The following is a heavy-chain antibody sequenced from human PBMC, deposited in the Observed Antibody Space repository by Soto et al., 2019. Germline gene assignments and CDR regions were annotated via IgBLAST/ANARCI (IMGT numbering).Heavy chain of an antibody. CDR3: ARDRGHSSGWKNYYYYGMDV. D-gene: IGHD6-19*01. Sequence: QVQLVQSGAEVKKPGASVKVSCKASGYTFTGYYMHWVRQAPGQGLEWMGWINPNSGGTNYAQKFQGRVTMTRDTSISTAYMELSRLRSDDTAVYYCARDRGHSSGWKNYYYYGMDVWGQGTTVTVSS. J-gene: IGHJ6*02. CDR2: INPNSGGT. CDR1: GYTFTGYY. V-gene: IGHV1-2*02.